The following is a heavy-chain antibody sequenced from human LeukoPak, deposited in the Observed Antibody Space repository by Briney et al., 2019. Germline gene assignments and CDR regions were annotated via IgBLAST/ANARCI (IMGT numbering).Heavy chain of an antibody. CDR2: IYTRGSS. D-gene: IGHD3-22*01. CDR3: AGEGHYYDSTGYYYGGEDY. J-gene: IGHJ4*02. CDR1: GGSITSYY. Sequence: PSETLSLTCTVSGGSITSYYWSWIRQPAGKGLEWIGRIYTRGSSNYNPSLKSRVTVSVDTSRNQFSLKLTSVTAADTAVYYCAGEGHYYDSTGYYYGGEDYWGQGTLVTVSS. V-gene: IGHV4-4*07.